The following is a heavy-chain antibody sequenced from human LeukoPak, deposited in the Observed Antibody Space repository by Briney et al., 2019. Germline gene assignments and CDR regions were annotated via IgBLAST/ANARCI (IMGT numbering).Heavy chain of an antibody. Sequence: GGSLRLSCAASVFTFSSYAMSWVRQAPGKGLECVSAICCCGGSTYYADSVKGRFTISRDNSKNTLYLQMNSLRAEDTAVYYCAKDLVYDSSGTTPNWFDPWGQGTLVTVSS. CDR2: ICCCGGST. CDR3: AKDLVYDSSGTTPNWFDP. V-gene: IGHV3-23*01. CDR1: VFTFSSYA. D-gene: IGHD3-22*01. J-gene: IGHJ5*02.